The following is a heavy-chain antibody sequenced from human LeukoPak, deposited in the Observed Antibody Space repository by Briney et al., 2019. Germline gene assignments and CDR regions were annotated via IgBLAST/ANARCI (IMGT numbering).Heavy chain of an antibody. D-gene: IGHD3-22*01. Sequence: VGSLRLSCAASGFSFSAYNINWVRQAPGKGLEWVSCISPSGDHRYYADSVRGRFTISRDNAKNSVYPQMNSLRAEDTAVYYCARDAAYFDSSGYYPDPLDYWGQGTLVSVSS. V-gene: IGHV3-21*01. CDR3: ARDAAYFDSSGYYPDPLDY. CDR1: GFSFSAYN. CDR2: ISPSGDHR. J-gene: IGHJ4*02.